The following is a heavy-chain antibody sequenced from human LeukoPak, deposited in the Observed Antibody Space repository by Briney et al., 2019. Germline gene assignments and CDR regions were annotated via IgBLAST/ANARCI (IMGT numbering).Heavy chain of an antibody. D-gene: IGHD3-16*01. CDR2: IYYSGST. CDR3: ARDRGGSLDY. J-gene: IGHJ4*02. Sequence: SETLSLTCTVSGGSISSYYWSWIRQPPGKGLEWIGYIYYSGSTNYNPSLKSRVTISVDTSKNQFSLKLSSVAAADTAVYYCARDRGGSLDYWGQGTLVTVSS. V-gene: IGHV4-59*01. CDR1: GGSISSYY.